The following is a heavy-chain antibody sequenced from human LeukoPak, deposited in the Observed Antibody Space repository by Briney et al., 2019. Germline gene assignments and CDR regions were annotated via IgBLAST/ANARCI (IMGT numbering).Heavy chain of an antibody. V-gene: IGHV1-18*01. CDR3: ARESPSSGLYYYGMDV. CDR1: GYTFTSYG. CDR2: ISAYNGNT. D-gene: IGHD6-19*01. J-gene: IGHJ6*02. Sequence: ASVKVSCKASGYTFTSYGISWVRQAPGQGLEWMGWISAYNGNTNYAQKPQGRVTMTTDTSTSTAYMELRSLRSDDTAVYYCARESPSSGLYYYGMDVWGQGTTVTVSS.